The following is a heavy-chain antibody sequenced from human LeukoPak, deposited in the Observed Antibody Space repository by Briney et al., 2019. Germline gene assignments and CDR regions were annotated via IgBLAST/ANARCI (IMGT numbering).Heavy chain of an antibody. CDR2: INPNSGGT. V-gene: IGHV1-2*02. CDR3: ARDMDYIPYYYGMDV. Sequence: GASVKVSCKASGYTFTGYYMHWVRQAPGQGLEWMGWINPNSGGTNYAQKFQGRVTMTRDTSISTAYMELSRLRSDDTAVYYCARDMDYIPYYYGMDVWGQGTTVTVSS. D-gene: IGHD4-11*01. J-gene: IGHJ6*02. CDR1: GYTFTGYY.